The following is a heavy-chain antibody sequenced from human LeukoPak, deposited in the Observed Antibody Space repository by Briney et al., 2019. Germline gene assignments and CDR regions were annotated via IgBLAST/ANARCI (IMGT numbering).Heavy chain of an antibody. J-gene: IGHJ5*02. CDR2: IYTSGST. D-gene: IGHD3-9*01. V-gene: IGHV4-61*02. CDR1: GGSISSGSYY. CDR3: AREDYDILTTEFDP. Sequence: SETLSLTCTVSGGSISSGSYYWSWIRQPAGKGLEWIGRIYTSGSTNYNPSLKSRVTISADTSKNQFSLKLSSVTAADTAVYYCAREDYDILTTEFDPWGQGTLVTVSS.